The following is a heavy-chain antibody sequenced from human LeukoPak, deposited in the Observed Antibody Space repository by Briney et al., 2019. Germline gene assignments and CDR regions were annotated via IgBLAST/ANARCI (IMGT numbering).Heavy chain of an antibody. D-gene: IGHD7-27*01. CDR3: AKDDGLTGIDY. CDR1: EFTVSSNY. Sequence: PGGSLRLSCAASEFTVSSNYMSWVRQAPGKGLEWVSVIYSSIGTDYADSVKGRFTISRDNSKNTVYLQMNSLRAEDTAVYYCAKDDGLTGIDYWGQGTLVTVPS. CDR2: IYSSIGT. V-gene: IGHV3-53*01. J-gene: IGHJ4*02.